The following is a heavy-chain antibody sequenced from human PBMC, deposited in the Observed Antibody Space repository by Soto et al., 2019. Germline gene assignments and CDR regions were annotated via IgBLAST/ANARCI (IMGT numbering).Heavy chain of an antibody. Sequence: ASVKVSCKASGYTFTSYGINWVRQAPGQGLEWMGWISGYNGNTDYVQRPQDRVTMTTDTSTRTAYMELRNLRSDDSAVYYCARTDLKLRGLDYWGQGTLVTVSS. J-gene: IGHJ4*02. CDR1: GYTFTSYG. CDR3: ARTDLKLRGLDY. D-gene: IGHD1-7*01. CDR2: ISGYNGNT. V-gene: IGHV1-18*01.